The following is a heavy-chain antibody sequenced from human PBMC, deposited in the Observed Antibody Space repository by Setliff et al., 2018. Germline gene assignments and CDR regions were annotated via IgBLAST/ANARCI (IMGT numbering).Heavy chain of an antibody. CDR1: GGSISSHY. V-gene: IGHV4-59*11. J-gene: IGHJ4*02. CDR2: IYYSGST. D-gene: IGHD3-22*01. Sequence: SETLSLTCTVSGGSISSHYWSWIRQPPGKGLEWIGSIYYSGSTNYNPSLKSRVTISVDTSKNQVSLKLSSVTAADTAVYYCARAGVYYDSSGYYYVPIFDYWGQGTLVTVSS. CDR3: ARAGVYYDSSGYYYVPIFDY.